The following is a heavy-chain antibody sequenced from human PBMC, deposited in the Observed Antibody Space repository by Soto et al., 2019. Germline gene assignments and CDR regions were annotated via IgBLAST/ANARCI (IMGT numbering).Heavy chain of an antibody. Sequence: ASVKVSCKASGYTFTSYDINWVRQATGQGLEWMGWMNPNSGNTGYAQKFQGRVTMTRNTSISTAYMELSSLRSEDTAVYYCARFEYSSYYYYGMDVWGQGTTVTVSS. J-gene: IGHJ6*02. D-gene: IGHD6-6*01. V-gene: IGHV1-8*01. CDR1: GYTFTSYD. CDR3: ARFEYSSYYYYGMDV. CDR2: MNPNSGNT.